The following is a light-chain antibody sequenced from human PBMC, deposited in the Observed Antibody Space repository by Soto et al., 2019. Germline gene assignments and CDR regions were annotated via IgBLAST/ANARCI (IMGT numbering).Light chain of an antibody. CDR1: QNIFSNF. V-gene: IGKV3-20*01. CDR2: DAS. CDR3: QQYSSSPPRT. Sequence: EIVLTQSPCTLSLSPGEGATLSCSASQNIFSNFLAWYQQKPGQAPMLLIDDASSRATVVPDRFSGSGSGTDFTLTISSLEPEDFAVSDCQQYSSSPPRTFGQGTRVEVK. J-gene: IGKJ1*01.